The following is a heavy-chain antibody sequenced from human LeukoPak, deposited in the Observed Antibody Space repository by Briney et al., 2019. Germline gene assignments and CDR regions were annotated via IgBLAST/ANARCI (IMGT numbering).Heavy chain of an antibody. CDR1: GFTFSSYA. CDR2: ISGSGGST. V-gene: IGHV3-23*01. Sequence: GGSLRLSCAASGFTFSSYAMSWVRQAPGKGLEWVSGISGSGGSTYYADSVEGRFTISRDNSKNTLYLQMNSLRAEDTAVYYCAKFPSYQYYYYYMNVWGKGTTVTVSS. CDR3: AKFPSYQYYYYYMNV. J-gene: IGHJ6*03.